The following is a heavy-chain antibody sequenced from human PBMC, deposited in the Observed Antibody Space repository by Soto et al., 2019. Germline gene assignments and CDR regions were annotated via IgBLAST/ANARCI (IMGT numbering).Heavy chain of an antibody. CDR2: IWYDGSNK. V-gene: IGHV3-33*01. D-gene: IGHD3-22*01. CDR1: GFTFSSYG. J-gene: IGHJ4*02. Sequence: GGSLRLSCAASGFTFSSYGMHWVRQAPGKGLEWVAVIWYDGSNKYYADSVKGRFTISRDNSKNTLYLQMNSLRAEDTAVYYCARDGWGYYDDANAFDYWGQGTLVTVSS. CDR3: ARDGWGYYDDANAFDY.